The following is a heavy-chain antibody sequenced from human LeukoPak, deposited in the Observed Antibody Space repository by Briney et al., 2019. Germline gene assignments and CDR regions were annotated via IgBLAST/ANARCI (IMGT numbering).Heavy chain of an antibody. Sequence: ASVKVSCKASGYTFTGHYMHWVRQAPGQGLEWMGWINPNSGGTNYAQKFQGRVTMTRDTSISTAYMELSRLRSDDTAVYYCARADLYYYGSGSLHWFDPWGQGTLVTVSS. J-gene: IGHJ5*02. D-gene: IGHD3-10*01. CDR3: ARADLYYYGSGSLHWFDP. V-gene: IGHV1-2*02. CDR2: INPNSGGT. CDR1: GYTFTGHY.